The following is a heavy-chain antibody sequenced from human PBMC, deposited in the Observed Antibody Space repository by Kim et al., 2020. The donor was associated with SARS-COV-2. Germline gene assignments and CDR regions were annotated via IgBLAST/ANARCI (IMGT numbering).Heavy chain of an antibody. J-gene: IGHJ6*02. CDR1: GGSISSSSYY. CDR3: ARRPIDWVDGYYYGMDV. CDR2: IYYSGST. Sequence: SETLSLTCTVSGGSISSSSYYWGWIRQPPGKGLEWIGSIYYSGSTYYNPSLKSRVTISVDTSKNQFSLKLSSVTAADTAVYYCARRPIDWVDGYYYGMDVWGQGTTVTVSS. V-gene: IGHV4-39*01. D-gene: IGHD2-21*01.